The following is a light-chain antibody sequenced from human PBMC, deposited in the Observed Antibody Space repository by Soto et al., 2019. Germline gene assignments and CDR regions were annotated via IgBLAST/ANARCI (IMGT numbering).Light chain of an antibody. V-gene: IGKV1-27*01. CDR1: QGINND. CDR2: DAS. CDR3: QKHNSGPFT. J-gene: IGKJ3*01. Sequence: EIQMTQSPSSLSSSPGEKATLSCRASQGINNDLAWFQQKPGKLPKLLIYDASTLPTGVPARFSGSGSGTDFTLTISSLQPEDFAIYYCQKHNSGPFTFGAGTKVDIK.